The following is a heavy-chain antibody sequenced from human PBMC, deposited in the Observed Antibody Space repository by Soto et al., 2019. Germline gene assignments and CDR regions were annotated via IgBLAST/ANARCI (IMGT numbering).Heavy chain of an antibody. V-gene: IGHV3-33*01. CDR2: IWYDGSNK. D-gene: IGHD6-25*01. CDR1: GFTFSSYG. J-gene: IGHJ6*02. Sequence: PGGSLRLSCAASGFTFSSYGMHRVRQAPGKGLEWVAVIWYDGSNKYYADSVKGRFTISRDNSKNTLYLQMNSLRAEDTAVYYCARVSGYDYYGMDVWGQGTTVTVSS. CDR3: ARVSGYDYYGMDV.